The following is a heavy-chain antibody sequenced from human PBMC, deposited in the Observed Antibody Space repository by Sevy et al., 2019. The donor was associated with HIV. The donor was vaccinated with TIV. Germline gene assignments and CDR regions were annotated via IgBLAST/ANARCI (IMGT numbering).Heavy chain of an antibody. D-gene: IGHD3-22*01. V-gene: IGHV3-7*01. CDR2: IKQDGSEK. CDR3: ARDRPTHPRPYDSSGYYFDY. J-gene: IGHJ4*02. CDR1: GFTFSSYW. Sequence: GGSLRLSCAASGFTFSSYWMSWVRHAPGKGLEWVANIKQDGSEKYYVDSVKGRFTISRDNAKNSLYLQMNSLRAEDTAVYYCARDRPTHPRPYDSSGYYFDYWGQGTLVTVSS.